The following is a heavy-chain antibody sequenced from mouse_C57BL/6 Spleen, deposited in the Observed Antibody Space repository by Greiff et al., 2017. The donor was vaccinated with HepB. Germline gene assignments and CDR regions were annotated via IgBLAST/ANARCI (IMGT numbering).Heavy chain of an antibody. CDR3: ASYYYGSSPLDY. Sequence: EVQRVESGPELVKPGASVKMSCKASGYTFTDYNMHWVKQSHGKSLEWIGYINPNNGGTSYNQKFKGKATLTVNKSSSTAYMELRSLTSEDSAVYYCASYYYGSSPLDYWGQGTTLTVSS. V-gene: IGHV1-22*01. J-gene: IGHJ2*01. CDR1: GYTFTDYN. CDR2: INPNNGGT. D-gene: IGHD1-1*01.